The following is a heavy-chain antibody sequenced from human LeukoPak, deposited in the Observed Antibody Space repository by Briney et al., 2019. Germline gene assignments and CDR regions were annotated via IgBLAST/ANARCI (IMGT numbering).Heavy chain of an antibody. Sequence: SETLSLTCAVYGGSFSGYYWSWIRQPPGKGLEWIGEINHSGSTNYNPSLKSRVTISVDTSKNQFSLKLSSVTAADTAVYYCARGGYGDSWGQGTLVTVSS. D-gene: IGHD5-12*01. CDR3: ARGGYGDS. J-gene: IGHJ4*02. CDR2: INHSGST. V-gene: IGHV4-34*01. CDR1: GGSFSGYY.